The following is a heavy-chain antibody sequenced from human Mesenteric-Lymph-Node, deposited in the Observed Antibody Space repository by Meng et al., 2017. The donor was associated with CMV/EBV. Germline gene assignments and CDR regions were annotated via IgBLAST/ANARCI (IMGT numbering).Heavy chain of an antibody. V-gene: IGHV3-23*01. CDR3: ARGTGNYGDWDY. CDR2: ISGSGDT. CDR1: GFTFSSYA. D-gene: IGHD2-8*02. J-gene: IGHJ4*02. Sequence: GESLKISCAASGFTFSSYAMTWVRQAPGKGLEWVSSISGSGDTYYADSVKGRFTISRDTSKNTLYLQMNSLRAEDTAVYYCARGTGNYGDWDYWGQGTQVTVSS.